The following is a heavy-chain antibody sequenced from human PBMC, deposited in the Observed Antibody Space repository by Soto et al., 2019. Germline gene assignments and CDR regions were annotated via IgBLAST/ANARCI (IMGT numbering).Heavy chain of an antibody. CDR3: ARSPRDGYNYYFDY. J-gene: IGHJ4*02. CDR1: GGSISSYY. Sequence: QVQLQESGPGLVKPSETLSLTCTVSGGSISSYYWSWIRQPPGKGLEWIGYIYYSGSTNYNPSLKSRVTISVDTSKNQFSLKLSSVTAAGTAVYYCARSPRDGYNYYFDYWGQGTLVTVSS. D-gene: IGHD5-12*01. CDR2: IYYSGST. V-gene: IGHV4-59*01.